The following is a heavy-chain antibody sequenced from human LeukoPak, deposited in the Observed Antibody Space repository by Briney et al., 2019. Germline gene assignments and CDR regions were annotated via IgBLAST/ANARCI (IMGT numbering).Heavy chain of an antibody. J-gene: IGHJ4*02. CDR1: GYTFTSFD. V-gene: IGHV1-18*01. Sequence: ASVKVSCKASGYTFTSFDVTWVRQAPGQGLEWMGWISAYNGNTNYAQKLQGRVTMTTDTSTSTAYMELRSLRSDGTAVYYCARTYGSGSYYNGLIDYWGQGTLVTVSS. D-gene: IGHD3-10*01. CDR3: ARTYGSGSYYNGLIDY. CDR2: ISAYNGNT.